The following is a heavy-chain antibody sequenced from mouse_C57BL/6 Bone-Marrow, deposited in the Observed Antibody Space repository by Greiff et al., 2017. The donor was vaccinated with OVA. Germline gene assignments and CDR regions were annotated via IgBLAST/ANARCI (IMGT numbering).Heavy chain of an antibody. J-gene: IGHJ4*01. Sequence: VQLVESGPELVKPGASVKLSCKASGYTFTSYDINWVKQRPGQGLEWIGWIYPRDGSSKYNEQFKGKGPLTVDKSSSTAYMELHSLTSEYSAVYFCARRWGRYAMDYWGQGTSVTVSS. CDR3: ARRWGRYAMDY. V-gene: IGHV1-85*01. CDR2: IYPRDGSS. D-gene: IGHD2-3*01. CDR1: GYTFTSYD.